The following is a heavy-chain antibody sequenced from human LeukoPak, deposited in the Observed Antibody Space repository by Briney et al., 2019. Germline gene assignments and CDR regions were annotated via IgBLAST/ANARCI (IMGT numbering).Heavy chain of an antibody. J-gene: IGHJ4*02. CDR1: GFTVGSNY. CDR2: IYGGGNI. CDR3: ARGAGYNYPYYFDY. V-gene: IGHV3-53*01. D-gene: IGHD5-24*01. Sequence: GGSLRLSCAASGFTVGSNYMNWVRQAPGKGLEWVSVIYGGGNIYYADSVKGRFTISRDNSKNTLYLQMNSLRAEDTAVYYCARGAGYNYPYYFDYWGQGTLVTVSS.